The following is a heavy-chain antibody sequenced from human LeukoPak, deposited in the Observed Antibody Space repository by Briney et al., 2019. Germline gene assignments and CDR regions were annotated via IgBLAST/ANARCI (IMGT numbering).Heavy chain of an antibody. D-gene: IGHD1-26*01. Sequence: PGGSLRLSCAASGFTFSSYAMHWVRQAPGKGLEWVAVISYDGSNKYYADSVKGRFTISRDNSKNTLYLQMNSLRAEDTAVYYCAKDSVGATGWYFDYWGQGTLVTVSS. CDR1: GFTFSSYA. CDR3: AKDSVGATGWYFDY. V-gene: IGHV3-30-3*01. J-gene: IGHJ4*02. CDR2: ISYDGSNK.